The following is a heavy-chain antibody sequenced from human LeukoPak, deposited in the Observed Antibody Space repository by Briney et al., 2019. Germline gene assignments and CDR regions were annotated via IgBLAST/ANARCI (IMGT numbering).Heavy chain of an antibody. D-gene: IGHD6-19*01. V-gene: IGHV4-34*01. CDR3: ARKSGSSGCFDY. Sequence: SETLSLTCAVYGGSFSGYYWSWIRQPPGKGLEWIGEINHSGSTNYNPSLKSRVTISVDTSKNQFSLKLSSVTAADTAVYYCARKSGSSGCFDYWGQGTLVTVSS. CDR2: INHSGST. CDR1: GGSFSGYY. J-gene: IGHJ4*02.